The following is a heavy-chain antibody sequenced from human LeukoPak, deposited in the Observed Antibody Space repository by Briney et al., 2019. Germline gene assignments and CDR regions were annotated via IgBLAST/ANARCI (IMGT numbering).Heavy chain of an antibody. D-gene: IGHD2-2*01. CDR2: ISVSGGST. Sequence: GGSLRLSCAASGFTFSSYAMSWVRQAPGKGLEWVSAISVSGGSTYYADSVKGRFTISRDNSNNTLYLQMNSLRAEDTAVYYCAKSRGRSTSRGWFDPWGQGTLVTVSS. V-gene: IGHV3-23*01. CDR1: GFTFSSYA. J-gene: IGHJ5*02. CDR3: AKSRGRSTSRGWFDP.